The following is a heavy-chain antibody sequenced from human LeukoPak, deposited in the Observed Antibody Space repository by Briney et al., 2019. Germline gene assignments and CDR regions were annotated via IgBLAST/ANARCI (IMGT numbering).Heavy chain of an antibody. CDR1: GFTFSSYA. J-gene: IGHJ4*02. D-gene: IGHD2-2*02. CDR3: ARDEVRYCSSSSCYTFDY. V-gene: IGHV3-30-3*01. CDR2: ISYDGSNK. Sequence: PGGSLRLSCEASGFTFSSYAMHWVRQAPGKGLEWVAVISYDGSNKYYADSVKGRFTISRDNSKNTLYLQMNSLRAEDTAMYFCARDEVRYCSSSSCYTFDYWGQGTLVTVSS.